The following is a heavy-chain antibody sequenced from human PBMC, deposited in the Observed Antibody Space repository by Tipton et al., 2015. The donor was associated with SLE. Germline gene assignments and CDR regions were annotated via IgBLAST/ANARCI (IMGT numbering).Heavy chain of an antibody. CDR2: IYHSGST. Sequence: TLSLTCAVSGYSISSGNYWGWIRQPPGKGLEWIGSIYHSGSTYYNPSLKSRVTISVGTSKNQFSLKLSSVTAADTAIYYCARGQLAHDAFDIWGQGTVVTVSS. D-gene: IGHD6-13*01. V-gene: IGHV4-38-2*01. CDR3: ARGQLAHDAFDI. CDR1: GYSISSGNY. J-gene: IGHJ3*02.